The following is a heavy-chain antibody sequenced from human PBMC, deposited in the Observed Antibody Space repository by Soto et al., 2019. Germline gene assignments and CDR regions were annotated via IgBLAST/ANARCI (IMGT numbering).Heavy chain of an antibody. D-gene: IGHD2-8*02. CDR3: ARDKITGLFDY. J-gene: IGHJ4*02. V-gene: IGHV4-34*01. CDR1: GGSFSGYY. CDR2: INHSGST. Sequence: SETLSLTCAVYGGSFSGYYWTWIRQPPGTGLEWIGEINHSGSTNYNPSLKSRVTIDTSKNQFSLKLTSVTAADTAVYYCARDKITGLFDYWGQGTLVTVSS.